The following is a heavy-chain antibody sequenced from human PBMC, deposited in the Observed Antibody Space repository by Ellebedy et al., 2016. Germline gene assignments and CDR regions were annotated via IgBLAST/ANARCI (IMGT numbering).Heavy chain of an antibody. D-gene: IGHD4-17*01. CDR3: RQGHYADL. CDR2: ISGDGDII. CDR1: GFTFRNFF. V-gene: IGHV3-23*01. Sequence: GGSLRLXCVASGFTFRNFFMSWVRQAPGGGLEWISTISGDGDIIFSADSVKGRFTISRDSSKNSVYLRMNNLRLEDTAVYYCRQGHYADLWGQGTLVTVSS. J-gene: IGHJ4*01.